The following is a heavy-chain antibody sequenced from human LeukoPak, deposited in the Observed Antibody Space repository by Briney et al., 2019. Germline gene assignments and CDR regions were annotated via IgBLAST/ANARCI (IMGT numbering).Heavy chain of an antibody. CDR1: GFTFSSYG. V-gene: IGHV3-30*18. CDR2: ILYDGSNK. J-gene: IGHJ4*02. D-gene: IGHD5-12*01. CDR3: AKDRMGSGYAPYYFDY. Sequence: PGRSLRLSCAASGFTFSSYGMHWVRQAPGKGLEWVAVILYDGSNKYYADSVKGRFTISRGNSKNTVYLQMNSLTAEDTAVYYCAKDRMGSGYAPYYFDYWGQGTLVTVSS.